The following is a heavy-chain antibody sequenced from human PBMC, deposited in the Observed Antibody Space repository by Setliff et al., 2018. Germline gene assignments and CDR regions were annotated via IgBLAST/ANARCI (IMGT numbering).Heavy chain of an antibody. CDR3: AGVTGFSYMDV. CDR1: GDSISRAKYY. D-gene: IGHD3-3*01. CDR2: IYTDGST. V-gene: IGHV4-61*02. J-gene: IGHJ6*03. Sequence: SETLSLTCTVSGDSISRAKYYWSWIRQSAGKGLECLGRIYTDGSTKYNPSLNSRVTLLIDTAKNQISLRLSSVTAADTAVYFCAGVTGFSYMDVWGKGTTVTVSS.